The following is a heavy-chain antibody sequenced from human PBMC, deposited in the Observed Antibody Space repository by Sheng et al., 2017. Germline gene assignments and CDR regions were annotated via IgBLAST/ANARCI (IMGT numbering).Heavy chain of an antibody. Sequence: EVQLVESGGGLVQAGGSLRLSCAASGFIVSSNYMSWVRQAPGKGLEWVSLIYSGGNTHYADSVKGRFIISRDNSKNTLYLQMNNLGDEDTAIYYCTGEFCRGGSCYPDYWGQGTLVTVSS. CDR3: TGEFCRGGSCYPDY. CDR1: GFIVSSNY. V-gene: IGHV3-53*01. CDR2: IYSGGNT. J-gene: IGHJ4*02. D-gene: IGHD2-15*01.